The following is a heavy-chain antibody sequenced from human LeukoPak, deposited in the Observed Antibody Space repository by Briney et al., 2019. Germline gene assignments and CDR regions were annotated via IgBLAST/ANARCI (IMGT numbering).Heavy chain of an antibody. J-gene: IGHJ3*02. CDR3: ARDGGAFDI. Sequence: SETLSLTCTVFGGSISSYYWSWIRQPPGKGLEWIGYIYYSGSTNYNPSLKSRVTISVDTSKNQFSLKLSSVTAADTAVYYCARDGGAFDIWGQGTMVTVSS. V-gene: IGHV4-59*01. CDR1: GGSISSYY. CDR2: IYYSGST.